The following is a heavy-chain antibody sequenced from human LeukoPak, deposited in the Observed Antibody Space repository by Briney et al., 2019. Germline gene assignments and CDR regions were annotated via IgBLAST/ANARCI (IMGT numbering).Heavy chain of an antibody. CDR1: GASINGSY. CDR2: IYYSGST. J-gene: IGHJ4*02. CDR3: ARSLSVGNFFDY. D-gene: IGHD4-23*01. V-gene: IGHV4-59*01. Sequence: PSETLSLTCTVSGASINGSYWSWIRQPPGKGLEWIGFIYYSGSTNYNPSLKSRVTISVGTSKNQFSLRLSSLTAADTAVYYCARSLSVGNFFDYWGQGTLVTVSS.